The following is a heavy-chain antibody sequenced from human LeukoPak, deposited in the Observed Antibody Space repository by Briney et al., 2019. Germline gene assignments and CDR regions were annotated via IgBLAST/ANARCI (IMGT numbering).Heavy chain of an antibody. Sequence: SETLSLTCAVYGGSFSGYYWSWIRQPPGKGLEWIGSIYYSGSTYYNPSLKSRVTISVDTSKNQFSLKLSSVTAADTAVYYCARQGPGIQPDYWGQGTLVTVSS. J-gene: IGHJ4*02. D-gene: IGHD5-18*01. V-gene: IGHV4-34*01. CDR1: GGSFSGYY. CDR3: ARQGPGIQPDY. CDR2: IYYSGST.